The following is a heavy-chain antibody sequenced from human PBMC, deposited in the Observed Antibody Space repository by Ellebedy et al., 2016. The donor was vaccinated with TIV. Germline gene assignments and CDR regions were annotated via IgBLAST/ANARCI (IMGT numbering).Heavy chain of an antibody. V-gene: IGHV3-74*01. D-gene: IGHD5-18*01. CDR3: ARQGDTAMVHGMDV. CDR2: LNVDGTFT. J-gene: IGHJ6*02. CDR1: GFTFSSYY. Sequence: GESLKISCAASGFTFSSYYMHWVRQAPGKGLVCVPRLNVDGTFTSYADSVKGRFTISRDNAKNSLYLQMNSLRAEDTAIYYCARQGDTAMVHGMDVWGQGTTVTVSS.